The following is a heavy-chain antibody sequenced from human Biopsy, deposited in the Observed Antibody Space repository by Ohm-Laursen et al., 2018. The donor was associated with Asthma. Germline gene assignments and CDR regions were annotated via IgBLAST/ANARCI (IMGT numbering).Heavy chain of an antibody. J-gene: IGHJ4*02. V-gene: IGHV3-30-3*01. D-gene: IGHD3-3*01. CDR1: GFTFRSYA. Sequence: ALRLSCAASGFTFRSYAMHWVRQAPGKGLEWVAVGGSYYDGGLKYYADSVNGRFTVSRDDSKNTLYLQMNSLRPDDTAVYYCARDVMEWYLPAFDFWGQGTLVTVSS. CDR3: ARDVMEWYLPAFDF. CDR2: GGSYYDGGLK.